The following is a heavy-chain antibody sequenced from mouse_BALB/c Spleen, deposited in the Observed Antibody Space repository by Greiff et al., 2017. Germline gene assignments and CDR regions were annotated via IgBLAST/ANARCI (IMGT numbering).Heavy chain of an antibody. D-gene: IGHD4-1*01. CDR2: INSNGGST. Sequence: EVHLVESGGGLVQPGGSLKLSCAASGFTFSSYGMSWVRQTPDKRLELVATINSNGGSTYYPDSVKGRFTISRDNAKNTLYLQMSSLKSEDTAMYYCASKLGSGPFADWGQGTLVTVSA. CDR3: ASKLGSGPFAD. V-gene: IGHV5-6-3*01. CDR1: GFTFSSYG. J-gene: IGHJ3*01.